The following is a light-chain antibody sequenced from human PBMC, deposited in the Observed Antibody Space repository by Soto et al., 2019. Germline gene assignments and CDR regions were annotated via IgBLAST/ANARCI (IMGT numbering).Light chain of an antibody. Sequence: ESLLTQSPATLSLSPGERATLSCRASQSVRNFLAWYQQKPGQAPRLLIYDASNRATGIPARFSGSGSGTDFTLTISSLEPEDFAVYYCLQRSNWLTFGGGTKVEIK. CDR1: QSVRNF. J-gene: IGKJ4*01. V-gene: IGKV3-11*01. CDR3: LQRSNWLT. CDR2: DAS.